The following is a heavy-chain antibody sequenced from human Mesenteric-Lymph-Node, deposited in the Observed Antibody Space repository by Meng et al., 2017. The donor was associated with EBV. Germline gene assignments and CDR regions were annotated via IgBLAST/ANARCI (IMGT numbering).Heavy chain of an antibody. CDR1: GDNVSSNSVV. V-gene: IGHV6-1*01. CDR2: TYYRSKWYF. CDR3: AREGGSGTYYPFDH. J-gene: IGHJ4*02. D-gene: IGHD3-10*01. Sequence: QVQLQQSGPGLVTPPQTLYLTCAISGDNVSSNSVVLNWIRQSPSRGLEWLGRTYYRSKWYFDYAVSVKSRITINPDTSKNQFSLQLNSVTPEDTAVYYCAREGGSGTYYPFDHWGQGTLVTVSS.